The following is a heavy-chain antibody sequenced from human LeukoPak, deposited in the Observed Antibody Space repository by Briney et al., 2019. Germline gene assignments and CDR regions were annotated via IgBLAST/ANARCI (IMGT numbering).Heavy chain of an antibody. J-gene: IGHJ4*02. CDR3: ARPYWYDSSGYNDY. V-gene: IGHV3-7*01. Sequence: PGGSLRLSCAASGFTFSSYAMSWVRQAPGKGLEWVANIKQDGSEKYYVDSVKGRFTISRDNAKNSLYLQMNSLRAEDTAVYYCARPYWYDSSGYNDYWGQGTLVTVSS. CDR1: GFTFSSYA. D-gene: IGHD3-22*01. CDR2: IKQDGSEK.